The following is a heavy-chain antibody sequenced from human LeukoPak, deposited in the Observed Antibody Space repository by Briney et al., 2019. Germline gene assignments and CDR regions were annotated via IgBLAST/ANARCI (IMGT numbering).Heavy chain of an antibody. V-gene: IGHV1-3*01. Sequence: ASVKVSCKASGYSFITYVMHWVRRAPGQRLEWMGWINADSGDTKYSQNFQGRLTIARDTSASTAYMELSSLRSVDTAVYYCARDRGGTGDFDYWGQGTLVTVSS. D-gene: IGHD1-1*01. J-gene: IGHJ4*02. CDR3: ARDRGGTGDFDY. CDR2: INADSGDT. CDR1: GYSFITYV.